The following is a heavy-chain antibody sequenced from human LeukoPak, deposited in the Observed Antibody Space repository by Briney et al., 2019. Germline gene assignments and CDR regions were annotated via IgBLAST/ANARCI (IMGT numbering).Heavy chain of an antibody. CDR2: ISSSSSYI. D-gene: IGHD4-17*01. CDR3: AGYYGDYELNWFDP. J-gene: IGHJ5*02. V-gene: IGHV3-21*01. CDR1: GFTFSSYS. Sequence: PGGSLRLSCAASGFTFSSYSMNWVRQAPGKGLEWVSSISSSSSYIYYADSVKGRFTISRDNAKNSLYLQMNSLRAEDTAVYYCAGYYGDYELNWFDPWGQGTLVTVSS.